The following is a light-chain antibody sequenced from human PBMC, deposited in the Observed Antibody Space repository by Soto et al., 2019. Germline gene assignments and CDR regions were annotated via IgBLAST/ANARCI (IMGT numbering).Light chain of an antibody. Sequence: EIVLTQSPGTLSLSPGERVTLSCRASQSVSSSYLAWYQQKPGQAPRLLIYGASSRATGIPDRFSGSGSGTDFTLTISRLEPEDFAVYCCQQRSNWPPITFGQGTRLEIK. CDR2: GAS. J-gene: IGKJ5*01. CDR1: QSVSSSY. V-gene: IGKV3D-20*02. CDR3: QQRSNWPPIT.